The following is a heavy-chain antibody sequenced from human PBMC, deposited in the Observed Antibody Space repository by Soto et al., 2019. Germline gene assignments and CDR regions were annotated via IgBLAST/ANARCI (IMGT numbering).Heavy chain of an antibody. CDR2: VYYSGSS. CDR3: ARVGERWQYFDWFYYFDS. V-gene: IGHV4-59*11. Sequence: SETLSLTCTVSGGSIGGRYGGWIRQPPGKGLEWIGYVYYSGSSTSNPSLKSRVTMSADTSKNQLSLKVRSVTAADTAVYYCARVGERWQYFDWFYYFDSWGQGALVTVSS. D-gene: IGHD3-9*01. J-gene: IGHJ4*02. CDR1: GGSIGGRY.